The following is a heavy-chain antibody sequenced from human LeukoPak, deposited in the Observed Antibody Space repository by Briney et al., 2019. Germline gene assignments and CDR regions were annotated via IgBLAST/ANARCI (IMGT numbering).Heavy chain of an antibody. CDR1: GGSFSGYY. V-gene: IGHV4-34*01. CDR2: IYYSGST. D-gene: IGHD5-12*01. CDR3: ARNLGGYGGYAFDI. J-gene: IGHJ3*02. Sequence: PSETLSLTCAVYGGSFSGYYWSWIRQPPGKGLEWIGSIYYSGSTYYNPSLKSRVTISVDTSKNQFSLKLSSVTAADTAVYYCARNLGGYGGYAFDIWGQGTMVTVSS.